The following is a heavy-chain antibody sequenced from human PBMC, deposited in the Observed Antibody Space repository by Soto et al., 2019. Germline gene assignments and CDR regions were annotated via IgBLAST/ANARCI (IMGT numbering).Heavy chain of an antibody. CDR2: ISYDGSNK. Sequence: QVQLVESGGGVVQPGRSLRLSCAASGFTFSSYGMHWVRQAPGKGLEWVAVISYDGSNKYYADSVKGRFTISRDNSKNTLYLQRNSLRAEDTAVYYCAKDFGSGWYPSFDYWGQGTLVTVSS. CDR1: GFTFSSYG. J-gene: IGHJ4*02. V-gene: IGHV3-30*18. D-gene: IGHD6-19*01. CDR3: AKDFGSGWYPSFDY.